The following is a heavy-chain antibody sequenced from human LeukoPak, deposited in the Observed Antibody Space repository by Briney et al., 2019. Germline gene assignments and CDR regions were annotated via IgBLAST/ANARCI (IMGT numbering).Heavy chain of an antibody. CDR2: ISWNSGSI. V-gene: IGHV3-9*01. CDR1: GFTFDDYA. J-gene: IGHJ5*02. CDR3: AKASIAVAGTDNWFDP. D-gene: IGHD6-19*01. Sequence: GGSLRLSCAASGFTFDDYAMHWVRQAPGKGLEWVSGISWNSGSIGYADSVKGRFTISRDNAKNSLYLQMNSLRAEDTALYYCAKASIAVAGTDNWFDPWGQGTLVTVSS.